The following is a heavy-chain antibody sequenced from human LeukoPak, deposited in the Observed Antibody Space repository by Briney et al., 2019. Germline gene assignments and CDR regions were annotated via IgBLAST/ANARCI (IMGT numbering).Heavy chain of an antibody. Sequence: PGGSLRLSCAASGFDLSTYEMNWVRQAPGKGLEWIADITISGHTKNYADSVKGRFTISRDNARTSLYLQMNSLRVEDTGVYYCARGDPHAGPWGQGTLVTVSS. J-gene: IGHJ5*02. V-gene: IGHV3-48*03. CDR1: GFDLSTYE. CDR3: ARGDPHAGP. CDR2: ITISGHTK.